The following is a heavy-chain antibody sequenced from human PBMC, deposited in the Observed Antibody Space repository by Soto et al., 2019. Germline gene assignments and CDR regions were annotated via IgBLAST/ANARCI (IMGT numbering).Heavy chain of an antibody. CDR2: VYYSGST. Sequence: SETLSLTCTVSGVSVRSDYWSWIRQPPGKGLEWIAYVYYSGSTNYNPSFESRVTISKDTSRNQFSLELRSVTAADTAVYYCAHSGWYEYFQHWGQGALVTVSS. CDR3: AHSGWYEYFQH. J-gene: IGHJ1*01. V-gene: IGHV4-59*02. D-gene: IGHD6-13*01. CDR1: GVSVRSDY.